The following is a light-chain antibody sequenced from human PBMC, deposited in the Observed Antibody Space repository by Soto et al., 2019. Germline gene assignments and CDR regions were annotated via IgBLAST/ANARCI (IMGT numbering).Light chain of an antibody. CDR3: SSYTGSSTYV. Sequence: QSVLTQPASVSGSPGQSITISCTGASSDVGGYNYVSWYQQHPGEAPKLMIYDVSNRPSGVSNRFSGSKSGNTASLTISGLQAEDEADYYCSSYTGSSTYVFGTGTKSPS. J-gene: IGLJ1*01. V-gene: IGLV2-14*01. CDR1: SSDVGGYNY. CDR2: DVS.